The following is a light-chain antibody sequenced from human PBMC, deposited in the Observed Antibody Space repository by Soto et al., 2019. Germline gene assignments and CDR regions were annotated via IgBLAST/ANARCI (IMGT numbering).Light chain of an antibody. Sequence: ENVLTQSPGTLSLSPGERATLSCRASQSVSSSYLAWYQQKPGQAPRLLIYGASSRATGIPDRFSGSGSGTDFSLKISKLEPEDFAVYYCQQYGSSPSTFGQGTKVAIK. J-gene: IGKJ1*01. CDR3: QQYGSSPST. CDR2: GAS. V-gene: IGKV3-20*01. CDR1: QSVSSSY.